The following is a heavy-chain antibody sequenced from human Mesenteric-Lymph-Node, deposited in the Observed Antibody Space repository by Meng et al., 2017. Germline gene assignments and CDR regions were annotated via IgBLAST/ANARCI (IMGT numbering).Heavy chain of an antibody. V-gene: IGHV1-3*01. Sequence: ASVKVSCKASGYTFTSYAMHWVRQAPGQRLEWMGWINAGNGDTMYSQKFQGRLTITRDAPASTASLELSSLRSEDTAVYYCARDFRYDYGDYRPPNWFDPWGQGTLVTVSS. CDR1: GYTFTSYA. D-gene: IGHD4-17*01. CDR3: ARDFRYDYGDYRPPNWFDP. J-gene: IGHJ5*02. CDR2: INAGNGDT.